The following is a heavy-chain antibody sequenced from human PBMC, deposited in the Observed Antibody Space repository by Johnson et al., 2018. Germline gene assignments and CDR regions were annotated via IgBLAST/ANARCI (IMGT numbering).Heavy chain of an antibody. J-gene: IGHJ1*01. CDR1: GFTFSSYW. CDR3: ARVRPPTRDFQH. V-gene: IGHV3-7*01. Sequence: VQLVQSGGGLVQPGGSLRLSCAASGFTFSSYWMNWVRQDPGKGLAWVANIKQDGREKYYVDSGKGRFTISRDNAKNSLYLQMNSLRDEDTAVYYCARVRPPTRDFQHWGQGTLVTVSS. D-gene: IGHD5-12*01. CDR2: IKQDGREK.